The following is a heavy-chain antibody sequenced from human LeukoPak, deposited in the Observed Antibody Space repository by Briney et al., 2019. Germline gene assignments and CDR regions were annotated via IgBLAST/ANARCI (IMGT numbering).Heavy chain of an antibody. D-gene: IGHD2-15*01. CDR3: TTAPRGYCSGGSCSYAFDI. CDR2: IKSKSDGGTT. J-gene: IGHJ3*02. Sequence: GSLRLSCAASGFTFSSYAMSWVRQAPGKGLEWVGRIKSKSDGGTTDYAAPVKGRFTISRDDSKNTLYLQMNSLKTEDTAVYYCTTAPRGYCSGGSCSYAFDIWGQGTMVTVSS. V-gene: IGHV3-15*01. CDR1: GFTFSSYA.